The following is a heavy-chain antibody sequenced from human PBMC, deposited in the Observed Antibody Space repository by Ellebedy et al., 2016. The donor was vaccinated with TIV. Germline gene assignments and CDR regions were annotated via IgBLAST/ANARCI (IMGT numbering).Heavy chain of an antibody. CDR2: IKEDGSKK. CDR1: GFTFSNNW. Sequence: GESLKISCEASGFTFSNNWMTWVRQAPGKGLEWVANIKEDGSKKYYVDSVKGRFTISRDNAKNSVYVQMNSLRVEDTAVYYCARGKAMDVWGKGTTVTVSS. V-gene: IGHV3-7*04. J-gene: IGHJ6*03. CDR3: ARGKAMDV.